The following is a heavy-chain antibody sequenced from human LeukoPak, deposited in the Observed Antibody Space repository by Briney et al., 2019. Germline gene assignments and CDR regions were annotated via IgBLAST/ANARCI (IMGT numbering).Heavy chain of an antibody. CDR1: GFTLSSHR. Sequence: GGSLRLSCAASGFTLSSHRMNWVRQAPGKGLEWVSDISRSSSEIHYADPVTGRFTISRDNAKNSVYLQMNSLRVEDTAVYYCARDSGTYGYYMDVWGKGTTVTVSS. D-gene: IGHD1-26*01. CDR2: ISRSSSEI. CDR3: ARDSGTYGYYMDV. J-gene: IGHJ6*04. V-gene: IGHV3-48*01.